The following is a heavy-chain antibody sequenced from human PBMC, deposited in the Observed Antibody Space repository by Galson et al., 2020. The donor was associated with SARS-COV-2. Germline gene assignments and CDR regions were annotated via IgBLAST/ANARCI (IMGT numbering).Heavy chain of an antibody. CDR1: GFTFSSYW. V-gene: IGHV3-7*03. J-gene: IGHJ4*02. CDR3: ARVNPLSMIVVVIPYFDY. CDR2: IKQDGSEK. D-gene: IGHD3-22*01. Sequence: GGSLRLSCAASGFTFSSYWMHWVRQAPGKGLEWVANIKQDGSEKYYVDSVKGRFTISRDDAKNSLYLQMNSLRAEDTAVYYCARVNPLSMIVVVIPYFDYWGQGTLVTVSS.